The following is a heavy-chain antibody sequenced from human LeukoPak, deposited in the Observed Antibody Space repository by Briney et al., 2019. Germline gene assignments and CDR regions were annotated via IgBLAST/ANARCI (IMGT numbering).Heavy chain of an antibody. CDR1: GFTFGDYG. D-gene: IGHD6-13*01. V-gene: IGHV3-49*03. CDR3: ARVGGIAATVNFDY. Sequence: AGGSLRLSCTTSGFTFGDYGMSWFRQAPGKGLEWVGFIRSKAYGGTTEYAASVKGRVTISRDDSKSIAYLQMNSLKTEDTALYYCARVGGIAATVNFDYWGQGTLVTVSS. CDR2: IRSKAYGGTT. J-gene: IGHJ4*02.